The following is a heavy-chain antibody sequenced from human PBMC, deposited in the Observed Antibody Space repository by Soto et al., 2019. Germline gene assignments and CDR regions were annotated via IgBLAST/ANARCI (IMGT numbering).Heavy chain of an antibody. Sequence: PGGSLRLSCTASGFTFGDYAMSWVRQAPGKGLEWVGFIRSKAYGGTTEYAASVKGRFTISRDDSKSIAYLQMNSLKTEDTAVYYCTRDCSSTSCYRVSYYYYGMDVWGQGTTVTVS. CDR1: GFTFGDYA. V-gene: IGHV3-49*04. D-gene: IGHD2-2*02. CDR3: TRDCSSTSCYRVSYYYYGMDV. J-gene: IGHJ6*02. CDR2: IRSKAYGGTT.